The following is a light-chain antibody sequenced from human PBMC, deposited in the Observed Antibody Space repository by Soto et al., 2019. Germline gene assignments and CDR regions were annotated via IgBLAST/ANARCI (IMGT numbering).Light chain of an antibody. J-gene: IGKJ1*01. CDR1: QSLGNNY. CDR3: QYYGDSPT. CDR2: GAT. Sequence: ELTQSPGSLSLSPGQTATLSCRASQSLGNNYLAWVQQRPGQVPRLLIYGATHWASGISERFGGSGSGSEFTLTISGLGPEDSAVYYCQYYGDSPTFGQGTKVEI. V-gene: IGKV3-20*01.